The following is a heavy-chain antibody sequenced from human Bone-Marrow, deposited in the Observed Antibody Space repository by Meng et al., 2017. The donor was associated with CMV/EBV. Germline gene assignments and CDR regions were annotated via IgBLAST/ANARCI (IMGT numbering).Heavy chain of an antibody. D-gene: IGHD1-26*01. V-gene: IGHV4-34*01. Sequence: QVHLQQWGAGLLKPSETLSLTCGVYGAPFSGYWSWVRQPPGKGLEWIGEITHSGSTNYNVSLKSRVTISIDTSKNQFSLKLSSVTATDTAVYYCAPGFRSWSGSNSSWGQGTLVTVSS. CDR2: ITHSGST. CDR3: APGFRSWSGSNSS. J-gene: IGHJ4*02. CDR1: GAPFSGY.